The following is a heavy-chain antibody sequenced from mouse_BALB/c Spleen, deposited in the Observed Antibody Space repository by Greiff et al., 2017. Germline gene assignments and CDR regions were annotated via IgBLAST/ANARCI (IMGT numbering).Heavy chain of an antibody. Sequence: EVQRVESGGGLVKPGGSLKLSCAASGFTFSSYAMSWVRQTPEKRLEWVASISSGGSTYYPDSVKGRFTISRDNARNILYLQMSSLRSEDTAMYYCAREDTLYFDYWGQGTTLTVSS. CDR3: AREDTLYFDY. CDR1: GFTFSSYA. D-gene: IGHD5-1-1*01. V-gene: IGHV5-6-5*01. J-gene: IGHJ2*01. CDR2: ISSGGST.